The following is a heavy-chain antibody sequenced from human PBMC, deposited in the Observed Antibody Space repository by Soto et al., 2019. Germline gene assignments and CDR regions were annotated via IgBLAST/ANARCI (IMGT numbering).Heavy chain of an antibody. V-gene: IGHV3-33*01. CDR1: GFTFSSYG. D-gene: IGHD6-19*01. CDR2: IWYDGSNK. Sequence: QVQLVESGGGVVQPGRSLRLSCAASGFTFSSYGMHWVRQAPGKGLEWVAVIWYDGSNKYYADSVKGRFTISRDNSKNTLYLQMNSLGAEDTAVYYCARDEGEQWLVRGNWFDPWGQGTLVTVSS. J-gene: IGHJ5*02. CDR3: ARDEGEQWLVRGNWFDP.